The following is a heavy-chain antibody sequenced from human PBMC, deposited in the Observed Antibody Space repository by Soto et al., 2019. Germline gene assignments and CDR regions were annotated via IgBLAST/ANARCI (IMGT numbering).Heavy chain of an antibody. V-gene: IGHV4-61*01. J-gene: IGHJ4*02. CDR3: ARISGYSYGLPPYFDY. CDR2: IYYRGST. Sequence: QVQLQESGPGLVKHSETLSLTCTVSGGSVSSGSYYWSWIRQPPWKGLEWIGYIYYRGSTSYNPSLKSRVTISVDTSKNQFSLKLSSVTAADTAVYYCARISGYSYGLPPYFDYWGQGTLVTVYS. CDR1: GGSVSSGSYY. D-gene: IGHD5-18*01.